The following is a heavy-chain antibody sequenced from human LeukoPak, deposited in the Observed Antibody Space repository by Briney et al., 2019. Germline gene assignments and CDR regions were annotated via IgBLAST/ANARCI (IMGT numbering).Heavy chain of an antibody. CDR3: ARPNPALGMDL. V-gene: IGHV4-59*08. Sequence: PSETLSLTCAVYGGSFSGYYWSWIRQPPGKGLEWIGYIYYSGSTNYNPSLKSRATISVDTSKNQFSLKLSSVPAADTAVYYCARPNPALGMDLWGQGTTVTVSS. J-gene: IGHJ6*02. CDR2: IYYSGST. D-gene: IGHD6-25*01. CDR1: GGSFSGYY.